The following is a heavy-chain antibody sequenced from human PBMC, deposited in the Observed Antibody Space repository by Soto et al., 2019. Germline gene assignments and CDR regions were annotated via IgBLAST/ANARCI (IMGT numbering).Heavy chain of an antibody. D-gene: IGHD2-2*01. Sequence: QVQLVQSGAEVKKPGSSVKVSCKASGGTFSSYTISWVRQAPGQGLEWMGRIIPILGIANYAQKCQGSVTITADKSTRTAYMELSSLRSEDTAVYYCAMSYCNSTSCYYYFDSWGQGTLVTVSS. CDR1: GGTFSSYT. J-gene: IGHJ4*02. CDR3: AMSYCNSTSCYYYFDS. CDR2: IIPILGIA. V-gene: IGHV1-69*02.